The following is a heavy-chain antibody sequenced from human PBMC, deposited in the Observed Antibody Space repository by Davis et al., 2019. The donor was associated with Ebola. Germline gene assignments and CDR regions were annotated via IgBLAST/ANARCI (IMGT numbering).Heavy chain of an antibody. D-gene: IGHD6-13*01. CDR1: GGSISSGGYY. V-gene: IGHV4-61*08. CDR3: ARSIAADLYYYYGMDV. CDR2: IYYSGST. Sequence: MPSETLSLTCTVSGGSISSGGYYWSWIRQHPGKGLEWIGYIYYSGSTNYNPSLKSRVTISVDTSKNQFSLKLSSVTAADTAVYYCARSIAADLYYYYGMDVWGQGTTVTVSS. J-gene: IGHJ6*02.